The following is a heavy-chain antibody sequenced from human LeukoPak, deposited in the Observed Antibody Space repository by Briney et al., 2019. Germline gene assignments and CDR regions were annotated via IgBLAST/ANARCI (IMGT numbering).Heavy chain of an antibody. CDR3: ARDDRWLQFNN. D-gene: IGHD5-24*01. CDR1: GFTFSNYG. J-gene: IGHJ4*02. CDR2: ITGDDDIT. V-gene: IGHV3-23*01. Sequence: QAGGSLRPSCAASGFTFSNYGMNLVRQAPGKVLEWVSGITGDDDITYYAYYVKGRFTISRDNSKNTLYLQINSLRAEDTAVYFCARDDRWLQFNNWGQGTLVTVSS.